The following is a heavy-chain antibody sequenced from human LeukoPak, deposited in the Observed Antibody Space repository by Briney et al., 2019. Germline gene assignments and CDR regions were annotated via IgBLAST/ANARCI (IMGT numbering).Heavy chain of an antibody. Sequence: ASVKVSCKVSGYTLTELSMHWVRQAPGKGLEWMGGFDPEDGETIYAQKFQGRVTMTEDTSTDTAYIELSSLRSGDTAVYYCATRTAYGELNFDYWGQGTLVTVSS. CDR2: FDPEDGET. J-gene: IGHJ4*02. CDR1: GYTLTELS. CDR3: ATRTAYGELNFDY. D-gene: IGHD1-26*01. V-gene: IGHV1-24*01.